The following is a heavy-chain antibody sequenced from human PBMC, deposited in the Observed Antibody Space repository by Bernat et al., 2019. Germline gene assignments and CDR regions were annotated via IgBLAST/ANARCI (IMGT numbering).Heavy chain of an antibody. D-gene: IGHD2-8*01. CDR2: IWSDGSKE. Sequence: QVQLVESGGGVVQPGRSLRLSCAASGFTLSSHGMHWVRQAPGKGLEWVALIWSDGSKENYADSVRSGFSISRDISKNTLYLQMNSLRVEDTAVYYCGRDLSYGAGDYGGRGTVVTVSS. V-gene: IGHV3-33*01. CDR3: GRDLSYGAGDY. J-gene: IGHJ4*02. CDR1: GFTLSSHG.